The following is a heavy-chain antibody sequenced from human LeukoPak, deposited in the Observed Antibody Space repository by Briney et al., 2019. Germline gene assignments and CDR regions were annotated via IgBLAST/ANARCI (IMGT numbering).Heavy chain of an antibody. CDR1: GFTFSSHW. D-gene: IGHD3-10*01. V-gene: IGHV3-7*01. CDR3: ARDKPWEYGSGSKFDY. Sequence: GGSLRLSCVASGFTFSSHWMSWVRQAPGKGLEWVAHIKHDGSEKNYVDSVKGRFTISRDNAKNSLFLQMNGLRVEDTAVYYCARDKPWEYGSGSKFDYWGQGTLVTVSS. CDR2: IKHDGSEK. J-gene: IGHJ4*02.